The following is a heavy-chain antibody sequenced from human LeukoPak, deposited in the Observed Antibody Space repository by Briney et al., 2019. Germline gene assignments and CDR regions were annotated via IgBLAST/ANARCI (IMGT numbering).Heavy chain of an antibody. D-gene: IGHD4-17*01. CDR3: AADPYDYGDYVLGY. CDR1: GYTFTDYY. J-gene: IGHJ4*02. V-gene: IGHV1-2*02. Sequence: GASVKVSCKASGYTFTDYYMHWVRQAPGQGLEWMGWINSKSGGTNHAQRFQGRVTITRDMSTSTAYMELSSLRSEDTAVYYCAADPYDYGDYVLGYWGQGTLVTVST. CDR2: INSKSGGT.